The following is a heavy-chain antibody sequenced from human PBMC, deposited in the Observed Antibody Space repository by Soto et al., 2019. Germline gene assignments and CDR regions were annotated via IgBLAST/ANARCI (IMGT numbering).Heavy chain of an antibody. CDR2: ISAYNGNT. CDR1: GYTFTSYG. D-gene: IGHD6-19*01. V-gene: IGHV1-18*01. Sequence: QVQLVQSGAEVKKPGASVKVSCKASGYTFTSYGISWVRQAPGQGLEWMGWISAYNGNTNYAQKLQGRVTMTTDTSTSTGYMERRSLRSDDTAVYYCARNDRYSSGWWDFDYWGEGTLVTVSS. J-gene: IGHJ4*02. CDR3: ARNDRYSSGWWDFDY.